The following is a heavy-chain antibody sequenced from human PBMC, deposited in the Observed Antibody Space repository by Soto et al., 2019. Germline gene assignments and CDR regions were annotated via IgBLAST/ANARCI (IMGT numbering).Heavy chain of an antibody. J-gene: IGHJ4*02. CDR1: GYTFTSYG. CDR3: ATYDFWSGPKYRPFDY. CDR2: ISAYNGNT. Sequence: ASVKVSCKASGYTFTSYGISWVRQAPGQGLEWMGWISAYNGNTNYAQKLQGRVTMTTDTSTSTAYMELRSLRSDDTAVYYCATYDFWSGPKYRPFDYWGQGTLVTVSS. V-gene: IGHV1-18*01. D-gene: IGHD3-3*01.